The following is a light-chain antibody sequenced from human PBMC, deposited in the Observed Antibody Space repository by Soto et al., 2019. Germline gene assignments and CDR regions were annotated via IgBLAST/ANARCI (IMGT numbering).Light chain of an antibody. J-gene: IGKJ1*01. Sequence: DIQMAQSPSTLSAFVGDRVTITCRASQSINKWLAWYQQKPGKAPKILIYDASSLESGVPSRFSGSGSGTEFTLTISSLQSEDFAVYYCQQYASSPLTFGRGTKVDIK. V-gene: IGKV1-5*01. CDR2: DAS. CDR3: QQYASSPLT. CDR1: QSINKW.